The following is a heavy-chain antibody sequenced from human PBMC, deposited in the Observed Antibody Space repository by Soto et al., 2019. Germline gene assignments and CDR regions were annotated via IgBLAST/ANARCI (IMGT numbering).Heavy chain of an antibody. CDR3: TRDTFGARDY. V-gene: IGHV3-74*01. J-gene: IGHJ4*02. D-gene: IGHD1-26*01. CDR1: GFSFSSNW. Sequence: EVQLVESGGGLVQPGGSLRLSCVASGFSFSSNWMHWVRQAPGKGLVWVSRINPVETTTTYADPVEGRFTISRDNAKSTLYLQMNSLRVEDTAVYYCTRDTFGARDYWGQGTLVTVSS. CDR2: INPVETTT.